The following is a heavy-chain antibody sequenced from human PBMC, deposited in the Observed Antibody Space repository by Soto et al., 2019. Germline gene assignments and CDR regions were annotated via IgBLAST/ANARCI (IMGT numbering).Heavy chain of an antibody. V-gene: IGHV1-8*01. CDR1: GFTFTSYD. CDR3: ARERRSGWFDP. CDR2: MNPNSGNT. D-gene: IGHD6-25*01. J-gene: IGHJ5*02. Sequence: ASLKVSCKASGFTFTSYDINWVRQATGQGLEWMGWMNPNSGNTGFAQKFQGRVTMTRNTSISTAYMELSSLRSEDTAVYYCARERRSGWFDPWGQGTLVTVPQ.